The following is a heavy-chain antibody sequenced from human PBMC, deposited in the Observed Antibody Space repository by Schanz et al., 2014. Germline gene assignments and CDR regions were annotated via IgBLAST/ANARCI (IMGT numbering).Heavy chain of an antibody. J-gene: IGHJ4*02. V-gene: IGHV3-23*01. Sequence: VQLLESGGGLVQPGGSLRLSCAASGFTFRVFAMNWVRQAPGKGLEWVSIITGSGATYYADSVKGRFTISRDNSRNTVYLQMSSLRAEDTAVYYCVKDDRGDVVVVAANYWGQGAQVIVSS. D-gene: IGHD2-15*01. CDR1: GFTFRVFA. CDR3: VKDDRGDVVVVAANY. CDR2: ITGSGAT.